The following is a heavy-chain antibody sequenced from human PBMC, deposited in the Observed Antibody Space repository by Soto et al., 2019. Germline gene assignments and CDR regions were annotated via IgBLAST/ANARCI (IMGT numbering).Heavy chain of an antibody. CDR2: ISYDGSNK. CDR1: GFTFSSYA. Sequence: PXESLSLSFAASGFTFSSYAMHWVRQAPGKGLEWVAVISYDGSNKYYADSVKGRFTISRDNSKNTLYLQMNSLRAEDTAVYYCARDVGYCSSTSCPYGMDVWGQGTTVTVSS. J-gene: IGHJ6*02. D-gene: IGHD2-2*01. CDR3: ARDVGYCSSTSCPYGMDV. V-gene: IGHV3-30-3*01.